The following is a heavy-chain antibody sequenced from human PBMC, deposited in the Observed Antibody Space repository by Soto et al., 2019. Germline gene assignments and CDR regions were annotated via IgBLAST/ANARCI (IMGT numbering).Heavy chain of an antibody. CDR1: GFTFSSFP. V-gene: IGHV3-23*01. J-gene: IGHJ6*02. CDR3: AKGRSYYYYYGVDV. CDR2: IIDSGGST. Sequence: GGSLILSCAASGFTFSSFPMGWVRQAPGKGLEWVSDIIDSGGSTYYADSVKGRFTISRDNSKSTLYLQMNSLRAEDTALYYCAKGRSYYYYYGVDVWGQGTTVTVSS.